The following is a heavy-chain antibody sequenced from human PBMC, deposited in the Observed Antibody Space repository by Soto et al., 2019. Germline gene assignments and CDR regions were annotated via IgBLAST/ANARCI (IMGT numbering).Heavy chain of an antibody. V-gene: IGHV3-7*01. D-gene: IGHD3-10*01. CDR3: VRDGPRFPEY. J-gene: IGHJ4*02. CDR1: GFAIRNYW. CDR2: IKPDRSEI. Sequence: GGSLRLSCAASGFAIRNYWMSWARQAPGKGLEWVANIKPDRSEIYYVGSVNGRFTISRDDAKNSLYLQMNSLRAVDTAVYYCVRDGPRFPEYWGQGTLVTVSS.